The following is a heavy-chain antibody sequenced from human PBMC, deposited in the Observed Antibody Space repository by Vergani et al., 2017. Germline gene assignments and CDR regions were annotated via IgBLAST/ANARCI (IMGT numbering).Heavy chain of an antibody. Sequence: EVQLVESGGGLVQPGRSLRLSCAASGFTFDDYAMHWVRQAPGKGLEWVSGINSDGSSTSYADSVKGRFTISRDNAKNTLYLQMNSLRAEDTAVYYCARTPADFWSGSYYYYYGMDVWGQGTTVTVSS. CDR3: ARTPADFWSGSYYYYYGMDV. CDR2: INSDGSST. CDR1: GFTFDDYA. D-gene: IGHD3-3*01. V-gene: IGHV3-9*01. J-gene: IGHJ6*02.